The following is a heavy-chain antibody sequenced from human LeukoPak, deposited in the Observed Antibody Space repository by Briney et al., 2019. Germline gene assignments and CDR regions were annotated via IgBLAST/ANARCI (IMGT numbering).Heavy chain of an antibody. D-gene: IGHD2-2*01. CDR1: GYTFTSYG. CDR2: ISAYNGNT. J-gene: IGHJ5*02. V-gene: IGHV1-18*01. Sequence: GASVKVSCKASGYTFTSYGISWVRQAPGQGLEWMGWISAYNGNTNYAQKPQGRVTMTTDTSTSTAYMELRSLRSDDTAVYYCARDGSLYCSSTSCYGNNWFDPWGQGTLVTVSS. CDR3: ARDGSLYCSSTSCYGNNWFDP.